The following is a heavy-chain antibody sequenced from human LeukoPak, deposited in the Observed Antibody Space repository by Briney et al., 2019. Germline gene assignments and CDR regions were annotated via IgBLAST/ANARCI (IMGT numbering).Heavy chain of an antibody. CDR2: IYYSGST. J-gene: IGHJ4*02. Sequence: SETLSLTCTVSGGSISSSSYYWGWIRQPPGKGLEWIGSIYYSGSTYYNPSLKSRVTISVDTSKNQFSLKPSSVTAADTAVYYCARRRGPSIAARPLVYYFDYWGQGTLVTVSS. CDR3: ARRRGPSIAARPLVYYFDY. V-gene: IGHV4-39*01. D-gene: IGHD6-6*01. CDR1: GGSISSSSYY.